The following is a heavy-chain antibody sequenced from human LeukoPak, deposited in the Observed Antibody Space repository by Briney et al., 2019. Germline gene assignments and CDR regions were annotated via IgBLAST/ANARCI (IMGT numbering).Heavy chain of an antibody. CDR3: ARPRNWDDAFDI. CDR2: ISSSSSTI. D-gene: IGHD7-27*01. CDR1: GFTFSSYS. V-gene: IGHV3-48*01. J-gene: IGHJ3*02. Sequence: GGSLRLSCVASGFTFSSYSMNWVRQAPGKGLEWVSYISSSSSTIYYADSVKGRLTISRDNAKNSLYLQMNSLRAEDTALYYCARPRNWDDAFDIWGQGTMVTVSS.